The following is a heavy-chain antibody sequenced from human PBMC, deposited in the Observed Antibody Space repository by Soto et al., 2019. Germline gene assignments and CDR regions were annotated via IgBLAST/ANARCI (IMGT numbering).Heavy chain of an antibody. CDR3: ARGPFCGDDCYFDV. V-gene: IGHV4-4*07. Sequence: PSETLSLTCTAAGGSSRGFYWSGVRQPAGKGLEWIGRIYCSGTTTYNPSLRKRVTMSVDTSTAPYSLNLASTTAADTAVYFCARGPFCGDDCYFDVWGQGTQVTASS. CDR2: IYCSGTT. J-gene: IGHJ4*02. CDR1: GGSSRGFY. D-gene: IGHD2-21*02.